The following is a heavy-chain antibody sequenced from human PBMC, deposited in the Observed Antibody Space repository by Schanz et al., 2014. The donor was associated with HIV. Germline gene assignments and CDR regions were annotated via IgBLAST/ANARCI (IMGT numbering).Heavy chain of an antibody. Sequence: QVQLVQSGAEVKKPGSSVKVSCKASGGTVYSNVISWVRQAPGQGLEWMGDIKPNTGVTFYAQKFQGRVTMTRDMSVSTAYMELRSLRPDDTAVYYCARDAGRSSDDAFDVWGHGTLVTVSS. V-gene: IGHV1-2*02. CDR2: IKPNTGVT. J-gene: IGHJ3*01. CDR1: GGTVYSNV. CDR3: ARDAGRSSDDAFDV. D-gene: IGHD2-2*01.